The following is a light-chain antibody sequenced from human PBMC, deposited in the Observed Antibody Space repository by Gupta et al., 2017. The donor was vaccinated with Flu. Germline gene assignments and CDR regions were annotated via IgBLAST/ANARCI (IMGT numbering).Light chain of an antibody. J-gene: IGLJ2*01. CDR3: SSDTISISVV. Sequence: SALTPLASVSGSPDLSRTISCNGTSSDVGGDNYVSWYQPHTGKAHKLMIYEVSNRPAGVANRFSGSKSGNTASLTISGLEEEDEDDYYGSSDTISISVVFGGGTKRTVL. CDR2: EVS. CDR1: SSDVGGDNY. V-gene: IGLV2-14*01.